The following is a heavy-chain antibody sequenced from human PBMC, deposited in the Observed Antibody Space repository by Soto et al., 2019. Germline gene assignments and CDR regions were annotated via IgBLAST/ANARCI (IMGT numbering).Heavy chain of an antibody. CDR1: GDSIRSYY. CDR3: AGEGALATFGVV. CDR2: VYYGGST. V-gene: IGHV4-59*01. J-gene: IGHJ4*02. Sequence: KTSETLSLTCTVSGDSIRSYYWTWIRQPPGRGLEWIGHVYYGGSTNYNPSLQSRVTISLDTSKNQLSLRLTSMTAADAAVYYCAGEGALATFGVVWGQGTRVTVSS. D-gene: IGHD3-3*01.